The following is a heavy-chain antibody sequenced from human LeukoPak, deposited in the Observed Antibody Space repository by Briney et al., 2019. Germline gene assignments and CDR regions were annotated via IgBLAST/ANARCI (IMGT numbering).Heavy chain of an antibody. V-gene: IGHV4-59*08. CDR2: LFHTRGA. J-gene: IGHJ5*02. D-gene: IGHD2-15*01. CDR1: GGSISGYY. CDR3: ARQMTDCSGGSCLREDNWFDP. Sequence: PSGTLSLTCAVSGGSISGYYWSWSRQPPGRGVEWIGNLFHTRGAWYKSSLKSRVTTSVDTSKNEFSLKLSSVTAADTAVYYCARQMTDCSGGSCLREDNWFDPWGQGTLVTVSS.